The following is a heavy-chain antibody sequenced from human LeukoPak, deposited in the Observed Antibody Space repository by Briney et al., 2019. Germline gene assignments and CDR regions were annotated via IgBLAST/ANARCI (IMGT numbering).Heavy chain of an antibody. CDR2: IFPSGGEI. V-gene: IGHV3-23*01. D-gene: IGHD2-8*02. J-gene: IGHJ4*02. CDR3: ATYRQVLLPFES. Sequence: GGSLRLSCAASGFTFSNYAMRWVRQPPGKGLEWVSSIFPSGGEIHYADSVRGRFTISRDNPKSTLSLQMNSLRAEDTAMYYCATYRQVLLPFESWGQGTLVTVSS. CDR1: GFTFSNYA.